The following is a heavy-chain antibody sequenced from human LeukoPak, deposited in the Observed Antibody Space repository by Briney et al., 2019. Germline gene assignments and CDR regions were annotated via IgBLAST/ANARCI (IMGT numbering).Heavy chain of an antibody. V-gene: IGHV7-4-1*02. CDR2: INTNTGNP. CDR1: GYTFTSYA. J-gene: IGHJ4*02. Sequence: ASVKVSCKASGYTFTSYAMNWVRQAPGQGLEWMGWINTNTGNPTYAQGFTGRFVFSLDTSVSTAYLQISSLKAEDTAVYYCARGTYSSRWYYFDYWGQGTLVTVSS. D-gene: IGHD6-13*01. CDR3: ARGTYSSRWYYFDY.